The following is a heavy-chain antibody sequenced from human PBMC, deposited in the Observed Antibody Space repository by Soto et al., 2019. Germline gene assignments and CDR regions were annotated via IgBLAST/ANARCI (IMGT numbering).Heavy chain of an antibody. CDR3: ASGLVNIVANQTTYTDYFDY. Sequence: GGSLRLSCAASGFTFSSHSMNWVRQAPGKGREWVSSISSGSTYIYYADSVKGRFTISRDNAGNSLYLRINSLRDEDTAVYYCASGLVNIVANQTTYTDYFDYWGQGTLVTVSS. D-gene: IGHD5-12*01. J-gene: IGHJ4*02. CDR2: ISSGSTYI. CDR1: GFTFSSHS. V-gene: IGHV3-21*04.